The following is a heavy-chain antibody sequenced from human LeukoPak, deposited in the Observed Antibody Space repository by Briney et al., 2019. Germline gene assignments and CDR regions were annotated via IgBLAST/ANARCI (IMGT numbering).Heavy chain of an antibody. CDR3: AARDPAVGTTEDYYYYMDV. CDR2: IYYSGST. D-gene: IGHD1-14*01. V-gene: IGHV4-59*01. CDR1: GGSISSYY. Sequence: SETLSLTCTVSGGSISSYYWSWIRQPPGKGLEWIGYIYYSGSTNYNPSLKSRVTISVDTSKNQFSLKLSSVTAADTAVYYCAARDPAVGTTEDYYYYMDVWGKGTTVTVSS. J-gene: IGHJ6*03.